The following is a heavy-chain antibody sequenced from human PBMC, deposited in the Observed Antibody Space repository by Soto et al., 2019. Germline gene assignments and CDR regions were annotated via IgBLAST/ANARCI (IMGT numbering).Heavy chain of an antibody. Sequence: KPSETLSLTCTVSGGTISSWYWSWIRQPPGKGLEWIGYIYYSGSTNCNPSLKSRVTISVDTSKNQFSLKLSSVTAADTAVYYCARRYGSAIDYWGQGTLVTVS. D-gene: IGHD1-26*01. CDR1: GGTISSWY. CDR3: ARRYGSAIDY. J-gene: IGHJ4*02. V-gene: IGHV4-59*08. CDR2: IYYSGST.